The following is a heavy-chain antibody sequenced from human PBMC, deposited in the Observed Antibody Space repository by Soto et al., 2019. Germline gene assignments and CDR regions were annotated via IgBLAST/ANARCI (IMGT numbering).Heavy chain of an antibody. J-gene: IGHJ4*02. CDR2: ISASNGNT. V-gene: IGHV1-18*04. CDR3: AREALGYSYGSFDY. Sequence: GASVKVSGKASGYTFTNYVISWVRQAPGQGLEWMGWISASNGNTNYAQRLQGRVTMATDSSTDTAYMELRSLRSDDTAVYYCAREALGYSYGSFDYWGQGTLVTVSS. CDR1: GYTFTNYV. D-gene: IGHD5-18*01.